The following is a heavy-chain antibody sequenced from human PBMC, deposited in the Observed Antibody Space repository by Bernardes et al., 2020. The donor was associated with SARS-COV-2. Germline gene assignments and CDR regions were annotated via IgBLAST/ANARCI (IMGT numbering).Heavy chain of an antibody. CDR3: VQDRRGTYAFNY. V-gene: IGHV3-64D*06. CDR1: GFTFSDGA. Sequence: GGSLRLSCSASGFTFSDGAMHWVRRARGKGLEYGSGSNDYGDRTHYGYSVKGRFTISRDDSKNTVYLQMSSLRVEDTAVYHCVQDRRGTYAFNYWCQGILFTVSS. CDR2: SNDYGDRT. J-gene: IGHJ4*02. D-gene: IGHD4-17*01.